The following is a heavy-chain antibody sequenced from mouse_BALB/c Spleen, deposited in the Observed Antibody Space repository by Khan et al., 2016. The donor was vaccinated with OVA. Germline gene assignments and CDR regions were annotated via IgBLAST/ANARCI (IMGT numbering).Heavy chain of an antibody. CDR2: IWTGGIT. V-gene: IGHV2-9*02. J-gene: IGHJ3*01. Sequence: QVQLKESGPGLVAPSQSLSITCTVSGFSLSNYGVHWVRQPPGKGLEWLGVIWTGGITNYNSALMSRLSISKDNSKSQVFLKMNRLQTDDTAIYYCARSYDYDVGGFAYWGQGNLVTVSA. CDR3: ARSYDYDVGGFAY. D-gene: IGHD2-4*01. CDR1: GFSLSNYG.